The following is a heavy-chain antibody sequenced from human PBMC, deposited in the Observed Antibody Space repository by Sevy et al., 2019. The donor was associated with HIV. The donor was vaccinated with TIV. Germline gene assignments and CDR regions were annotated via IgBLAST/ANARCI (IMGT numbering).Heavy chain of an antibody. J-gene: IGHJ3*02. CDR2: INSDGSST. Sequence: AGSLRLSCAASGFTFSSYWMHWVRQAPGKALVWVSRINSDGSSTSYADSVKGRFTISRDNAKNTLYLQMNSLRAEDAAEYYCARDPYYYDSSGYPHGALDIWGQGTTVTVSS. CDR1: GFTFSSYW. V-gene: IGHV3-74*01. D-gene: IGHD3-22*01. CDR3: ARDPYYYDSSGYPHGALDI.